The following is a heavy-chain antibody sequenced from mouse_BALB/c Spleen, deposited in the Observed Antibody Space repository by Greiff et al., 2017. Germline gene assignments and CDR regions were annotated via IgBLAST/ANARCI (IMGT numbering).Heavy chain of an antibody. V-gene: IGHV5-4*02. D-gene: IGHD2-1*01. CDR3: ASDGNYDAMDY. CDR1: GFTFSDYY. Sequence: DVHLVESGGGLVKPGGSLKLSCAASGFTFSDYYMYWVRQTPEKRLEWVATISDGGSYTYYPDSVKGRFTISRDNAKNNLYLQMSSLKSEDTAMYYCASDGNYDAMDYWGQGTSVTVSS. J-gene: IGHJ4*01. CDR2: ISDGGSYT.